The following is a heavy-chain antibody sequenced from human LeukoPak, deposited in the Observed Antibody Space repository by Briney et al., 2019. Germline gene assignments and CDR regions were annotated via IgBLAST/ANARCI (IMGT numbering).Heavy chain of an antibody. J-gene: IGHJ4*01. D-gene: IGHD5-12*01. CDR2: IGISSGNT. V-gene: IGHV3-48*01. CDR1: GFNFIDYS. CDR3: ARDHRYAFDN. Sequence: SGGSLRLSCAASGFNFIDYSMNWVRQAPGKGLEWISYIGISSGNTKYADSVKGRFTISRDKAGNSLYLQMNSLRVEDTAVYYCARDHRYAFDNWGHGTLVTVSS.